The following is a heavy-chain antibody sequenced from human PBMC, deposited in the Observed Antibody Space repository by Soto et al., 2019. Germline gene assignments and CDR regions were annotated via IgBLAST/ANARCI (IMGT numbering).Heavy chain of an antibody. CDR2: IRSKANSYAT. J-gene: IGHJ4*02. CDR1: GFTFSGSA. D-gene: IGHD3-10*01. V-gene: IGHV3-73*01. Sequence: EVQLVESGGGLVQPGGSLKLSCAASGFTFSGSAMHWVRQASGKGLEWVGRIRSKANSYATAYAASVKGRFTISRDDSKNTAYLQMNSLKTEDTAVYYCTRLGGNFDDWGQGTLVTVSS. CDR3: TRLGGNFDD.